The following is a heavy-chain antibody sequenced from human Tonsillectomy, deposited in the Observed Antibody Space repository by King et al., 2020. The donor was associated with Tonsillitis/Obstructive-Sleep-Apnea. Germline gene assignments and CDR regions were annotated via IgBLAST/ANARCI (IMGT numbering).Heavy chain of an antibody. J-gene: IGHJ4*02. CDR3: YTGVGHFGSSGYYFGY. CDR1: GFTFSNAW. D-gene: IGHD3-22*01. Sequence: VQLVESGGGLVKPGGSLRLSCAASGFTFSNAWMNWVRQAPGKGLEWVGRIKSKTDGGTTDYAAPVKGRFTISRDDSKNTLYLQMNSLKTEDTAVYYWYTGVGHFGSSGYYFGYWGQGTLVTVSS. V-gene: IGHV3-15*07. CDR2: IKSKTDGGTT.